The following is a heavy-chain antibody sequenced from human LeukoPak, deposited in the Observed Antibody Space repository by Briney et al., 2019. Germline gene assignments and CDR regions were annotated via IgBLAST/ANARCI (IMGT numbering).Heavy chain of an antibody. Sequence: ASVKVSCKASGYTFTSYYMHWVRQAPGQGLGWMGIINPNSGTTNYPQKFQGRVTMTRDTSTSTVYMELSSLRSEDTAVYFCAREWHFDYWGQGTLVTVSS. V-gene: IGHV1-46*01. D-gene: IGHD5-24*01. CDR3: AREWHFDY. CDR2: INPNSGTT. J-gene: IGHJ4*02. CDR1: GYTFTSYY.